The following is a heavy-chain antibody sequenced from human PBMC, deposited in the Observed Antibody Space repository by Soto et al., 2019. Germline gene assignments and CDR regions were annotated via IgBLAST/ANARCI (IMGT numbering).Heavy chain of an antibody. V-gene: IGHV4-39*01. CDR3: ARVERGTATTVVDAFDI. D-gene: IGHD1-1*01. Sequence: SETLSLTCTVSGGSISSSSYYWGWIRQPPGKGLEWIGEMSHSGGTHFNPSLKSRVTISVDTSKNQFSLKMTSVTAADTALYYCARVERGTATTVVDAFDIWGPGTMVTVSS. CDR2: MSHSGGT. J-gene: IGHJ3*02. CDR1: GGSISSSSYY.